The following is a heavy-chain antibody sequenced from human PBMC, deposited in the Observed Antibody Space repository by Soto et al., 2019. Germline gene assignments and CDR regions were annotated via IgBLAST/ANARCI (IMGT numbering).Heavy chain of an antibody. CDR2: IYYSGST. J-gene: IGHJ5*02. CDR1: GGSISSSSYY. CDR3: AEQRARNWFDP. V-gene: IGHV4-39*01. D-gene: IGHD6-6*01. Sequence: SETLSLTCIVSGGSISSSSYYWGWIRQPPGKGLEWIGSIYYSGSTYYNPSLKSRVTISVDTSKNQFSLKLSSVTAADTAVFFRAEQRARNWFDPWGQGTLVTVSS.